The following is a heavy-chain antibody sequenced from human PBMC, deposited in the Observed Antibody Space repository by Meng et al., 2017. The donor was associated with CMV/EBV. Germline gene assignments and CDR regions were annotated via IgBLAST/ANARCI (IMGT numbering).Heavy chain of an antibody. CDR3: ASCARQLWLPQGFDY. V-gene: IGHV4-34*01. Sequence: QVEVHVGGAGVVYASRCRSLTFAGSACSFSCYYWSWNRQPSGNGLELIGEINHSGSTNNNPYLKSRVTIAVDTSKTQFCPKLSAVTAADTAVYYCASCARQLWLPQGFDYWGQGTLVTVSS. D-gene: IGHD5-18*01. J-gene: IGHJ4*02. CDR1: ACSFSCYY. CDR2: INHSGST.